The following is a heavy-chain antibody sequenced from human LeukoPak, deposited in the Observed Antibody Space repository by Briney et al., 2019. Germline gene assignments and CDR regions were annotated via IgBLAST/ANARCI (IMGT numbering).Heavy chain of an antibody. Sequence: SKTLSLTCTVSGGSISSYYWSWIRQPAGKGLEWIGRIYTGGSTNYNPSLKSRVTMSVDSSNNQFSLKLSSVTAADTAVYYCARENTGSYREFDYWGQGTLVTVSS. J-gene: IGHJ4*02. V-gene: IGHV4-4*07. CDR1: GGSISSYY. D-gene: IGHD1-26*01. CDR2: IYTGGST. CDR3: ARENTGSYREFDY.